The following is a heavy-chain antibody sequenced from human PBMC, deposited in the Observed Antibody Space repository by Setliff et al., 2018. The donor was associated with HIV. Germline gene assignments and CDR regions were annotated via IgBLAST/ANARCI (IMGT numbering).Heavy chain of an antibody. J-gene: IGHJ3*02. CDR1: GGSISSSNYY. V-gene: IGHV4-39*01. D-gene: IGHD2-8*01. Sequence: SETLSLTCSVSGGSISSSNYYWGWIRQPPGKGLQWIGSISYSGRTYYNPSLKSRLTISADTSKNQFSLKLTSVTASDTAVYFCARPTTGVGGGAAFDIWGQGTMVTVSS. CDR3: ARPTTGVGGGAAFDI. CDR2: ISYSGRT.